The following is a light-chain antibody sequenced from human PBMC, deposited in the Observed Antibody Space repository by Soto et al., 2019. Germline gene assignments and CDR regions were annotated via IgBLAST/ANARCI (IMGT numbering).Light chain of an antibody. CDR1: QSVSSSF. CDR3: QQYGASPGT. V-gene: IGKV3-20*01. CDR2: GAS. J-gene: IGKJ1*01. Sequence: IVLTQSPGTLSLSPGERATLSCRASQSVSSSFLAWYQQGPGQAPRLLISGASSRATGIPDRFSGSGSGTDFTLTISRLDPEDFPVYYCQQYGASPGTFGQGTKGEIK.